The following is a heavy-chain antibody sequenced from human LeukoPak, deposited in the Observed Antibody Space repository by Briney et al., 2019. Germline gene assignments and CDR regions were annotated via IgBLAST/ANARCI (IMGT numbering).Heavy chain of an antibody. V-gene: IGHV3-30*03. D-gene: IGHD3-3*01. Sequence: GSLRLSCAASEFTFSSFGMHWVRQAPGKGLEWVAVISYDGSNKYYADSVKGRFTISRDNSKNTLYLQMNSLRAEDTAVYYCARNYDFWSGPYYMDVWGKGTTVTVSS. CDR3: ARNYDFWSGPYYMDV. J-gene: IGHJ6*03. CDR2: ISYDGSNK. CDR1: EFTFSSFG.